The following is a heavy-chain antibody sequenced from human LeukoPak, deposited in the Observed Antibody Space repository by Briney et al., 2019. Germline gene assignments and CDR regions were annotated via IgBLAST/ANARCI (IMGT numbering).Heavy chain of an antibody. CDR2: IYYSGST. Sequence: PSETLSLTCTVSGGSISSYYWSWIRQPPGKGLEWIGYIYYSGSTNYNPSLKSRVTISVDTSKNQFSLNLSSVTAAGTAVYYCARGGASSRYFDCWGQGTLVTVSS. V-gene: IGHV4-59*01. CDR1: GGSISSYY. J-gene: IGHJ4*02. CDR3: ARGGASSRYFDC. D-gene: IGHD6-6*01.